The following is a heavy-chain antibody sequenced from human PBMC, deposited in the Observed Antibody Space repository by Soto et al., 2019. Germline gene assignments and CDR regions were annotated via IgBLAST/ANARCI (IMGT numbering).Heavy chain of an antibody. CDR2: ISAAGDP. CDR3: ARTDRDFYGLDV. Sequence: EVQLVESGGGLVQPGGPFSPPGEAPGSPSRTKNFHWAGQGTGKGLEWVSGISAAGDPDYADSVEGRFTISRENAQNSFFLQMNSLRVGDTAVYYCARTDRDFYGLDVWGQGTTVIVSS. CDR1: GSPSRTKN. J-gene: IGHJ6*02. V-gene: IGHV3-13*05.